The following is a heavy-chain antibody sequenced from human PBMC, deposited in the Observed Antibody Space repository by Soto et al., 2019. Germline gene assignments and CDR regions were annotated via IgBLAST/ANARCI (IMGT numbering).Heavy chain of an antibody. CDR2: ISNSGSTT. D-gene: IGHD2-15*01. J-gene: IGHJ4*02. CDR3: VREKYGSGGSCYSDY. CDR1: GFTFSHYF. Sequence: QVQLVESGGGLAKPGGSLRLSCAASGFTFSHYFMTWIRQAPGKGLEWVSHISNSGSTTYYADSVKGRFTISRDNAKDSLSLQMNSLRAEDTAVYYCVREKYGSGGSCYSDYWGQGTLVTVSS. V-gene: IGHV3-11*01.